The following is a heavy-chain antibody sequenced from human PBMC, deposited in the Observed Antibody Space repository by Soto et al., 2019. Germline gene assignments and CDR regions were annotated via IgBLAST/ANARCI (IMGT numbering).Heavy chain of an antibody. CDR3: ARVDGDYSFYYYYGMDV. J-gene: IGHJ6*02. V-gene: IGHV4-34*01. Sequence: SETLSLTCAVYGGSFSGYYWSWIRQPPGKGLEWIGEINHSGSTNYNPSLKSRVTTSVDTSKNQFSLKLSSVTAADTAVYYCARVDGDYSFYYYYGMDVWGQGTTVTVSS. CDR1: GGSFSGYY. CDR2: INHSGST. D-gene: IGHD4-17*01.